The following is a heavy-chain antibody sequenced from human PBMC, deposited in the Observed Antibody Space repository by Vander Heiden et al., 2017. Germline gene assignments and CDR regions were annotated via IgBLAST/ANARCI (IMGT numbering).Heavy chain of an antibody. D-gene: IGHD4-17*01. CDR1: GFSLRSDGVG. CDR2: IYWDDEK. CDR3: ARRLGDNGALYYFDL. J-gene: IGHJ4*02. V-gene: IGHV2-5*02. Sequence: QITLKESGPALVKPTQTLTLTCSFSGFSLRSDGVGVGWLRQPPGKALEWIALIYWDDEKRYSPSLQSRVAISEDPSKNQVLLTMTNMHPLDTGTYYCARRLGDNGALYYFDLWGQGTLVTVSS.